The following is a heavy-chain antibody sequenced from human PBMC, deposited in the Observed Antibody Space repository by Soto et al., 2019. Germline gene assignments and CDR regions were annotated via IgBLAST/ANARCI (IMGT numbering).Heavy chain of an antibody. J-gene: IGHJ4*02. CDR3: ARSNREGITGTTWLYYFDY. D-gene: IGHD1-20*01. CDR1: GDTISTGGYT. Sequence: SETLSLTSDVSGDTISTGGYTWSWIRQPPGKALEWIGHTYHRVTTYYNSLLKGRVIISIDTSKNQFSLKLSSVTAADTAVYYCARSNREGITGTTWLYYFDYWGQGTLVTVSS. CDR2: TYHRVTT. V-gene: IGHV4-30-2*01.